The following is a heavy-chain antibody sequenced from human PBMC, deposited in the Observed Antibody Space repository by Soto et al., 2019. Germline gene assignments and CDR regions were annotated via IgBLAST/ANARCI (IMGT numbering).Heavy chain of an antibody. J-gene: IGHJ6*02. Sequence: QVQLVQSGAEVKKPGASVKVSCKASGYTFTSYDINWVRQATGQGLEWMGWMNPNSGNTGYAQKFQGRVTMTRNTSISTAYMELSSLISEDTAVYYCARGYCISTSCYVDYYYYYGMDVWGQGTTVTVSS. CDR1: GYTFTSYD. CDR3: ARGYCISTSCYVDYYYYYGMDV. CDR2: MNPNSGNT. D-gene: IGHD2-2*01. V-gene: IGHV1-8*01.